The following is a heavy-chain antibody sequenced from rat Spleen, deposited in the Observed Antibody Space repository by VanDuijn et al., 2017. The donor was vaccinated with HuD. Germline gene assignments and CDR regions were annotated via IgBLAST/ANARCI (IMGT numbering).Heavy chain of an antibody. Sequence: EVQLVESGGGLVQPGRSMKLSCAASGFTFSSFAMAWVRQAPKKGLEWVASISYEGRNTYYGDSVKGRFTISRDNAENTVYLQMNSLRSEDTATYYCAKDMNYYSTYPFYVMGDWGQGASVTVSS. D-gene: IGHD1-2*01. J-gene: IGHJ4*01. CDR1: GFTFSSFA. CDR2: ISYEGRNT. V-gene: IGHV5-22*01. CDR3: AKDMNYYSTYPFYVMGD.